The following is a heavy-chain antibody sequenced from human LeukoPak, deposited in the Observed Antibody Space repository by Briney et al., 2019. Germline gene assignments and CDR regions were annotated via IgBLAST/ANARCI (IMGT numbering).Heavy chain of an antibody. CDR1: GGSISSGGYC. V-gene: IGHV4-30-2*01. CDR3: ARVAVDPARGWFDP. J-gene: IGHJ5*02. D-gene: IGHD2-21*01. Sequence: PSETLSLTCTVSGGSISSGGYCWSWIRQPPGKGLEWIGYIYHSGSTYYNPSLKSRVTISVDTSKNQFSLKLSSVTAADTAVYYCARVAVDPARGWFDPWGQGTLVSVSS. CDR2: IYHSGST.